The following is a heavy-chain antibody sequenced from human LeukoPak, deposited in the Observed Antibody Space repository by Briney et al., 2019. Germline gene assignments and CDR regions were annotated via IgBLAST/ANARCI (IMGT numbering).Heavy chain of an antibody. CDR1: GFTFSSYW. J-gene: IGHJ4*02. CDR3: ARRYSSGWSIDC. Sequence: GGSLRLSCAASGFTFSSYWMTWARQAPGKGLEFVANIKEDGTVKYYVDSVKGRFTISRDNAKNSLYLQMNSLRAEDTAVYYCARRYSSGWSIDCWGQGTLVTVSS. D-gene: IGHD6-19*01. CDR2: IKEDGTVK. V-gene: IGHV3-7*05.